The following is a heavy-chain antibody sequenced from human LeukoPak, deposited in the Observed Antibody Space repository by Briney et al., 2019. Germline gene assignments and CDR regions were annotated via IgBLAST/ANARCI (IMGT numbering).Heavy chain of an antibody. CDR3: ARGLGRWLRLKSFDY. CDR2: MNPNSGNT. J-gene: IGHJ4*02. D-gene: IGHD5-12*01. V-gene: IGHV1-8*02. Sequence: ASVKVSCKASGYTFTGYYMHWVRQATGQGLEWMGWMNPNSGNTGCAQKFQGRVTMTRNTSISTAYMELSSLRSEDTAVYYCARGLGRWLRLKSFDYWGQGTLVTVSS. CDR1: GYTFTGYY.